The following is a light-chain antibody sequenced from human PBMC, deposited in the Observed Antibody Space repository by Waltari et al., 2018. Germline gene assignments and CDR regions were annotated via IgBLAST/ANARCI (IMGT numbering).Light chain of an antibody. Sequence: EIVLTQSPGTLSLSPGERATLSCRASQSIGRALSWYQQKPGQAPRLLIYGASTRATGIPDRFSGSGSGTDVSLTISRLEPEDFAVYYCQRNDRLPVTFGQGTKVEIK. V-gene: IGKV3-20*01. CDR3: QRNDRLPVT. CDR2: GAS. J-gene: IGKJ1*01. CDR1: QSIGRA.